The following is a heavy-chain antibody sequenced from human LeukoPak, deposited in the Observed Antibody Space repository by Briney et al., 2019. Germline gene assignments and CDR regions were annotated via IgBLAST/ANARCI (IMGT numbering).Heavy chain of an antibody. CDR1: GYSFTSYW. CDR2: IYPGDSDT. CDR3: ARRDLAGSYFDY. Sequence: RGESLKISCKGSGYSFTSYWIGWVRQMPDNGLEWMGIIYPGDSDTKYSPSFQGQVTISADKSISTAYLQWSSLKASDTAMYYCARRDLAGSYFDYWGQGTLVTVSS. D-gene: IGHD1-26*01. J-gene: IGHJ4*02. V-gene: IGHV5-51*01.